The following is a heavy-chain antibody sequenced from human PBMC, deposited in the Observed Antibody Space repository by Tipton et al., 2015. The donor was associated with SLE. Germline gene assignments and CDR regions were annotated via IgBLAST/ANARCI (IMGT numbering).Heavy chain of an antibody. J-gene: IGHJ4*02. V-gene: IGHV4-59*12. D-gene: IGHD2-15*01. CDR2: IYYSGNT. CDR1: GGSISSYY. CDR3: ARDMRGGLFFDY. Sequence: TLSLTCTVSGGSISSYYWSWIRQPPGKGLEWIGYIYYSGNTNYNPSLKSRVTISVHASKNEFSLRLTSVTAADTAVYYCARDMRGGLFFDYWGQGTLVTVSS.